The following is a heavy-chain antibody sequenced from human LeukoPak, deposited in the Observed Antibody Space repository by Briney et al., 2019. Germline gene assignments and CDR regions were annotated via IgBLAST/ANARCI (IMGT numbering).Heavy chain of an antibody. V-gene: IGHV1-69*05. D-gene: IGHD3-9*01. CDR2: IIPIFGTA. CDR1: GGTFSSYA. J-gene: IGHJ4*02. CDR3: ARDSIVYDILTGYPFNRNYFDC. Sequence: SVKVSCKASGGTFSSYAISWVRQAPGQGLEWMGRIIPIFGTANYAQKFQGRVTITTDESTSTAYMELSSLRSEDTAVYYCARDSIVYDILTGYPFNRNYFDCWGQGTLVTVSS.